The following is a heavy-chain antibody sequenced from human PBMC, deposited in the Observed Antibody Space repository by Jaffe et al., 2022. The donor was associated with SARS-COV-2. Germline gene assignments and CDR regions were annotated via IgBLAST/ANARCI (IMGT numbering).Heavy chain of an antibody. CDR1: GYTFTGYY. Sequence: QVQLVQSGAEVKKPGASVNVSCKASGYTFTGYYILWVRQAPGQGLEWMGWINPNSGGTKYGQKFQGRVTMTRDTTLNTAYMDLSGLRSDDTAVYYCAKVSGTSSLPPLGEAFYWGQGTLVTVSS. V-gene: IGHV1-2*02. CDR2: INPNSGGT. D-gene: IGHD6-6*01. J-gene: IGHJ4*02. CDR3: AKVSGTSSLPPLGEAFY.